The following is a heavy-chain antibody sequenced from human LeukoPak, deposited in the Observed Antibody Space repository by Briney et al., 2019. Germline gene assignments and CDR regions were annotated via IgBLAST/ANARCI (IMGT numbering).Heavy chain of an antibody. Sequence: SETLSLTCTVSGGSISNYYWSWIRQPPGKGLEWIGYIYYSGSTNYNPSLMSRATISKDTSKNQFSLKLSSVTAADTAIYYCARGPAWYFNYWGQGTLVTVSS. CDR2: IYYSGST. J-gene: IGHJ4*02. CDR3: ARGPAWYFNY. V-gene: IGHV4-59*01. CDR1: GGSISNYY.